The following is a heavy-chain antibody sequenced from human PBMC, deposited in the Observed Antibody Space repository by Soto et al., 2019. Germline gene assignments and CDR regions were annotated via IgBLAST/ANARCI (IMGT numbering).Heavy chain of an antibody. J-gene: IGHJ4*02. CDR2: IYYSGST. D-gene: IGHD5-12*01. Sequence: QVQLQESGPGLVKPSETLSLTCTVSGGSVSSGSYYWSWIRQPPGKGLEWIGYIYYSGSTNYNPSLMSRVTISVDTSKTQFSLKLTSVTAADTAVYYCAREDGYSGTEYWGQGTLVTVSS. CDR1: GGSVSSGSYY. V-gene: IGHV4-61*01. CDR3: AREDGYSGTEY.